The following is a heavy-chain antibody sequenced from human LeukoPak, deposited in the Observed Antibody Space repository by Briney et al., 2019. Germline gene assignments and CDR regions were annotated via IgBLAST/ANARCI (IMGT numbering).Heavy chain of an antibody. V-gene: IGHV1-2*02. CDR1: GYTFTGYY. Sequence: ASVKVSCKASGYTFTGYYMHWVRQAPGQGLEWMGWINPNSGGTNYAQKFQGRVTMTRDTSISTAYMELSRLRSDDTAVYYCARTRTGYCSGGSCFVYWGQGTLVTVSS. CDR3: ARTRTGYCSGGSCFVY. D-gene: IGHD2-15*01. CDR2: INPNSGGT. J-gene: IGHJ4*02.